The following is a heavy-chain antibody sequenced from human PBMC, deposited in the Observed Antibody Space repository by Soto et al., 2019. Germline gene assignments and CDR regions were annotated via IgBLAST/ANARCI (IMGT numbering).Heavy chain of an antibody. J-gene: IGHJ4*02. CDR3: ERDARYVVVVVAATQNGELDY. CDR2: IWYDGSNK. D-gene: IGHD2-15*01. Sequence: GGSLRLSCAASGFTFSSYGMHWVRQAPGKGLEWVAVIWYDGSNKYYADSVKGRFTISRDNSKNTLYLQMNSLRAEDTAVYYCERDARYVVVVVAATQNGELDYWGQGT. V-gene: IGHV3-33*01. CDR1: GFTFSSYG.